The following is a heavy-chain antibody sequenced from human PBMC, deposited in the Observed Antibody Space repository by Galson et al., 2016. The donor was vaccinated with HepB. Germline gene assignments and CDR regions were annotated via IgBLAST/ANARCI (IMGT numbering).Heavy chain of an antibody. J-gene: IGHJ4*02. Sequence: LEWIGHMYYSGSTKYNPSLKSRVTISVDTSKNQFSLKLISVTAADTAVYYRARARPGGYSYVFIDYWGQGTRVTVSS. CDR2: MYYSGST. D-gene: IGHD5-18*01. V-gene: IGHV4-59*01. CDR3: ARARPGGYSYVFIDY.